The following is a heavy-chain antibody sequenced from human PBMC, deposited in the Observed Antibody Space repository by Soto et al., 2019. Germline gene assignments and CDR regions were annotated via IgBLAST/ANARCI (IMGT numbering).Heavy chain of an antibody. CDR1: GFTFNDYT. Sequence: GGSLRPSCAASGFTFNDYTMHWVRQAPGKGLEWVSLISWDGGTTYYADSVKGRFTISRDNSKNSLYLQMNSLTTEDTAFYYCAKDMGSIAPYYFDYWGQGTLVTVSS. D-gene: IGHD6-6*01. CDR2: ISWDGGTT. J-gene: IGHJ4*02. CDR3: AKDMGSIAPYYFDY. V-gene: IGHV3-43*01.